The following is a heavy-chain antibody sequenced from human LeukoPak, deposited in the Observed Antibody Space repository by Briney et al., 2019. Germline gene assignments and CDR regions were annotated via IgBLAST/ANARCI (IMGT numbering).Heavy chain of an antibody. Sequence: KPSETLSLTCTVSGGSISSGSYYWSWIRQPAGKGLEWIGRIYTSESTNYNPSLKSRVTISVDTSKNQFSLKLSSVTAADTAVYYCARGGSTIFGVVSNDYWGQGTLVTVSS. V-gene: IGHV4-61*02. CDR1: GGSISSGSYY. J-gene: IGHJ4*02. D-gene: IGHD3-3*01. CDR3: ARGGSTIFGVVSNDY. CDR2: IYTSEST.